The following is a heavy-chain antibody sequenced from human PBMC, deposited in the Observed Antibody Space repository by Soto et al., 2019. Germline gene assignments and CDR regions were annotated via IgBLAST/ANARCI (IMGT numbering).Heavy chain of an antibody. CDR1: GFTFDDYA. J-gene: IGHJ4*02. CDR2: ISWNSGSI. Sequence: SLRLSCAASGFTFDDYAMHWVRQAPGKGLEWVSGISWNSGSIGYADSVKGRFTISRDNAKNSLYLQMNSLRSEDTALCYCAKDMGYDLSPLGYFDYWGQGTLVTVSS. V-gene: IGHV3-9*01. D-gene: IGHD5-12*01. CDR3: AKDMGYDLSPLGYFDY.